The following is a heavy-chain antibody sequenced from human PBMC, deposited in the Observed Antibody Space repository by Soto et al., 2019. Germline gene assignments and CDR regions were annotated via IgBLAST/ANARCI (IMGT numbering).Heavy chain of an antibody. V-gene: IGHV3-74*03. CDR2: IDSSGTST. J-gene: IGHJ4*02. CDR1: GFTFSHNW. Sequence: GGSLRLSCAASGFTFSHNWMHWVRQAPGKGLEWVSRIDSSGTSTSYADSVKGRFTISRDNAKNTLYLQMNSLRVEDTAVYYCARFGPYYDSSGFAYWGQGTLVTVSS. CDR3: ARFGPYYDSSGFAY. D-gene: IGHD3-22*01.